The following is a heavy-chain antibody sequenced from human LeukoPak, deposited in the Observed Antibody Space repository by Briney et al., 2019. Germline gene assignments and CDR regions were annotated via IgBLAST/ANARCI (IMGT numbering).Heavy chain of an antibody. V-gene: IGHV1-69*13. D-gene: IGHD2-2*01. J-gene: IGHJ5*02. CDR3: ASGVEYQLLQGNWFDP. Sequence: SVKVSCKASGGTFSNYAISWVRQAPGQGLEWMGGIIPIFGTANYAQKFQGRVTITADESTSTAYMELSSLRSEDTAVYYCASGVEYQLLQGNWFDPWGQGTLVTVSS. CDR1: GGTFSNYA. CDR2: IIPIFGTA.